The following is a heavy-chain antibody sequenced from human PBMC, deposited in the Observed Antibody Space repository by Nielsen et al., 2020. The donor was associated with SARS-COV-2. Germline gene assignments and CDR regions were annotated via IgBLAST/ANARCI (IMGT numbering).Heavy chain of an antibody. J-gene: IGHJ6*02. CDR3: ARDYYGSGSYYNPYYGMDV. V-gene: IGHV3-11*05. CDR1: GFTFSDYS. CDR2: ISSSSSYT. D-gene: IGHD3-10*01. Sequence: GGSLRLSCAASGFTFSDYSMSWIRQAPGKGLEWVSYISSSSSYTNYADSVKGRFTISRDNAKNSLYLQMNSLRAEDTAVYYCARDYYGSGSYYNPYYGMDVWGQGTTVTVSS.